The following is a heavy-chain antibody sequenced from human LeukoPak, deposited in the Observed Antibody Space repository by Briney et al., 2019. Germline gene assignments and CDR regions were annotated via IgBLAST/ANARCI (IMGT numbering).Heavy chain of an antibody. V-gene: IGHV4-34*01. CDR3: ARFCSSTSCWDAFDI. J-gene: IGHJ3*02. CDR2: INHSGST. D-gene: IGHD2-2*01. Sequence: SETLSLTCAVYGGSFSGYYWSWIRQPPGKGLEWIGEINHSGSTNYNPSLKSRVTISVDTSKNPFSLKLSSVTAADTAAYYCARFCSSTSCWDAFDIWGQGTMVTVSS. CDR1: GGSFSGYY.